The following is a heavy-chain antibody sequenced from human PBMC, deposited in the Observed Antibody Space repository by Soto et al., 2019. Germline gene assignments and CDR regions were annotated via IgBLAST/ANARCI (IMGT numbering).Heavy chain of an antibody. CDR1: GFTFSSYG. Sequence: LRLSCAASGFTFSSYGMHWVRQAPGKGLEWVAVISYDGSNKYYADSVKGRFTISRDNSKNTLYLQMNSLRAEDTAVYYCAKDQSSSSSGYYYYGMDVWGQGTTVTVSS. J-gene: IGHJ6*02. CDR2: ISYDGSNK. V-gene: IGHV3-30*18. CDR3: AKDQSSSSSGYYYYGMDV. D-gene: IGHD6-6*01.